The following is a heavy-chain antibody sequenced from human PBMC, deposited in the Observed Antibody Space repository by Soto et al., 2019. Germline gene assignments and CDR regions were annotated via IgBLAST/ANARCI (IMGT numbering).Heavy chain of an antibody. CDR2: IYLDDDK. V-gene: IGHV2-5*02. D-gene: IGHD3-9*01. J-gene: IGHJ5*02. CDR1: GFSLSTSGVG. Sequence: GSCPTLVNPTQTLTLTCTFSGFSLSTSGVGVGKNPQPPGKAPEWLALIYLDDDKRYSPSLKSRLTITKDTSKNQVFLTMTNMDPVDTATYFCAHGMLEYYDILTGQNWFDPWGQGTLVTVSS. CDR3: AHGMLEYYDILTGQNWFDP.